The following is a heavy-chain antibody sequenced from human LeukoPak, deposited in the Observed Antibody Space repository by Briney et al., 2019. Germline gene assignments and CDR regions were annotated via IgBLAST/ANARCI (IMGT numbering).Heavy chain of an antibody. D-gene: IGHD3-3*01. J-gene: IGHJ1*01. CDR1: GGSISSGGYY. CDR2: IYHSGST. V-gene: IGHV4-30-2*01. CDR3: ARAGIFGVVLQYFQH. Sequence: SETLSLTCTVSGGSISSGGYYWSWIRQPPGKGLEWIGYIYHSGSTYYNPSLKSRVTISVDRSKNQFSLKLSSVTAADTAVYYCARAGIFGVVLQYFQHWGQGTLATVSS.